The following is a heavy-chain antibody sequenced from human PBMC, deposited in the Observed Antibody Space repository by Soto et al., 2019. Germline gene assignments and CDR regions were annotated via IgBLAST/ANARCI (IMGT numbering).Heavy chain of an antibody. Sequence: PGGSLRLSCAASGFTFSSYAMSWVRQAPGKGLKWVSAISGSGGSTYYADSVKGRFTISRDNSKNTLYLQMNSLRAEVTAVYYCAKDSAPTTVTIFDYWGQGTLVTVS. CDR2: ISGSGGST. V-gene: IGHV3-23*01. D-gene: IGHD4-17*01. J-gene: IGHJ4*02. CDR3: AKDSAPTTVTIFDY. CDR1: GFTFSSYA.